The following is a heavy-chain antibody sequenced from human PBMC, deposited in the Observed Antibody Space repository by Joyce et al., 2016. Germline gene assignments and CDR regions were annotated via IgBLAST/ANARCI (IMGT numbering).Heavy chain of an antibody. D-gene: IGHD3-3*01. CDR3: ASRGPWSISLFGVGRPDDYYYYYMDV. Sequence: QLQLVQSGAEVKKPGSSVKVSCRASGDTFSSYSFSWVRQAPGQGLEWIGGIMPIFGTTNYAQKFLGRGTITADRSTTTASMERTSLRSEDTAVYYCASRGPWSISLFGVGRPDDYYYYYMDVWGKGTTVTVSS. CDR2: IMPIFGTT. V-gene: IGHV1-69*06. J-gene: IGHJ6*03. CDR1: GDTFSSYS.